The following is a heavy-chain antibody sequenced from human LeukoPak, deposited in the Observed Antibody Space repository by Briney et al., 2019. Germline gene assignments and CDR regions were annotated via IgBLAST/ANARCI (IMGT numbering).Heavy chain of an antibody. Sequence: SVKVSCKASGGTFSSYAISWVRQAPGQGLEWMGGIIPIFGTANYAQKFQGRVTITTDESTSTAYMELSSLRSENTAVYYCASREPHYYYMDVWGKGTTVTVSS. CDR1: GGTFSSYA. CDR3: ASREPHYYYMDV. V-gene: IGHV1-69*05. CDR2: IIPIFGTA. D-gene: IGHD1-26*01. J-gene: IGHJ6*03.